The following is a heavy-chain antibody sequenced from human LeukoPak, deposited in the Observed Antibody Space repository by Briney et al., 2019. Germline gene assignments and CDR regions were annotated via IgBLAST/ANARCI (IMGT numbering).Heavy chain of an antibody. Sequence: GASVKVSCKDSGYTFTGYYMHWVRQAPGQGLAWMGWINPNSGGTNYAQKFQGRVTMTRDTSISTAYMELSRRRSDDTAVYYCARGSGGEFDYWGQGTLVTVSS. CDR1: GYTFTGYY. J-gene: IGHJ4*02. D-gene: IGHD3-16*01. CDR3: ARGSGGEFDY. CDR2: INPNSGGT. V-gene: IGHV1-2*02.